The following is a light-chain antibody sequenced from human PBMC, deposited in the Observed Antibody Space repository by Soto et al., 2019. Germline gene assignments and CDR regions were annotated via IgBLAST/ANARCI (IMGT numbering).Light chain of an antibody. CDR3: SSFTPSSTYV. J-gene: IGLJ1*01. CDR1: SSDVGLYNY. Sequence: QSALTQPASVSGSPGQSIAISCTGTSSDVGLYNYVSWYQQHPDKVPKLIIYDVTNRPSGVSDRFSGSKSGNTASLIISGLQADDEADYYCSSFTPSSTYVFGTGTKVTVL. CDR2: DVT. V-gene: IGLV2-14*01.